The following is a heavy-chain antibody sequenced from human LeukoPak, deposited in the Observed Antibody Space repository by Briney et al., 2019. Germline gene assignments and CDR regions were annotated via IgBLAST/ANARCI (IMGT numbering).Heavy chain of an antibody. CDR2: ITSSGTTI. V-gene: IGHV3-11*04. Sequence: GGSLRLSCAASGFTFSDYYMGWIRQAPGKGLECVSYITSSGTTIYYADSVKGRFTISRDNAKNSLNLQMNSLRAEDTAVYYCARDSGYLAFFDYWGQGTLVTVSS. CDR1: GFTFSDYY. CDR3: ARDSGYLAFFDY. D-gene: IGHD3-22*01. J-gene: IGHJ4*02.